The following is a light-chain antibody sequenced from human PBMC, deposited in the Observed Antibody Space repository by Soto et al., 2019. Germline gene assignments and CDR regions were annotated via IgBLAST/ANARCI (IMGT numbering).Light chain of an antibody. J-gene: IGLJ3*02. Sequence: QPVLTQAPSASAAPGQTVTIFCSGSPSNIGADFVFWYQHRPGTAPKLLIYRNNQRPSGVPDRFSGSKSGTSASLAISGLRAEVEADYYCAAWDDGLTGLFGGGTKLTVL. CDR2: RNN. CDR1: PSNIGADF. CDR3: AAWDDGLTGL. V-gene: IGLV1-47*01.